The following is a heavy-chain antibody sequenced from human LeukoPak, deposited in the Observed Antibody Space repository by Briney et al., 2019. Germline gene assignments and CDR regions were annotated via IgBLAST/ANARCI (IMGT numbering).Heavy chain of an antibody. J-gene: IGHJ3*02. D-gene: IGHD2-8*01. Sequence: GRSRRLSCAASGFTFSSYAMHWVRQAPGKGLEWVAEISYDGSNKYYADSVKGRFTISRDNSKNTLYLQMNSLRAEDTAVYYCARDRPYCTNGVCYTGSDAFDIWGQGTMVTVSS. CDR2: ISYDGSNK. V-gene: IGHV3-30*01. CDR3: ARDRPYCTNGVCYTGSDAFDI. CDR1: GFTFSSYA.